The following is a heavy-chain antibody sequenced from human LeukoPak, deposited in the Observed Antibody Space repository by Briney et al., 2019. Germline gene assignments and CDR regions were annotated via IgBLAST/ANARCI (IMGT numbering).Heavy chain of an antibody. CDR2: ITSSDGAT. CDR3: ARDALGTNYETVAGYYFDY. D-gene: IGHD6-19*01. CDR1: GFTFNSYS. V-gene: IGHV3-48*01. J-gene: IGHJ4*02. Sequence: GGSLRLSCAASGFTFNSYSMNWVRQAPGKGLEWVSYITSSDGATYYADSVKGRFTISRDNAKNSLYLQMNSLRAEDTAVYYCARDALGTNYETVAGYYFDYWGQGTLVTVSS.